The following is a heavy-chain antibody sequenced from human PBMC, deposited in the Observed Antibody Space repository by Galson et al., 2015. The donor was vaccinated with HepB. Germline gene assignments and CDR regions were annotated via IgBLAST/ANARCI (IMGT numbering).Heavy chain of an antibody. Sequence: SLRLSCAASGFTFSSYAMHWVRQAPGKGLEWVAVISYDGSNKYYADSVKGRFTISRDNSKNTLYLQMNSLRAEDTAVYYCARLGIAVAPFDYWGQGTLVTVSS. D-gene: IGHD6-19*01. CDR1: GFTFSSYA. CDR2: ISYDGSNK. J-gene: IGHJ4*02. CDR3: ARLGIAVAPFDY. V-gene: IGHV3-30*04.